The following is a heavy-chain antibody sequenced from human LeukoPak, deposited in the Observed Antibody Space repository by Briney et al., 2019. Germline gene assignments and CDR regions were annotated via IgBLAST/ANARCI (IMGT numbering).Heavy chain of an antibody. D-gene: IGHD2-15*01. CDR1: GGSIRSNSYY. J-gene: IGHJ5*02. CDR3: ARVAVVAAKPNWFDP. V-gene: IGHV4-39*07. Sequence: SETLSLTCTVSGGSIRSNSYYWGWIRQPPGKGLEWIGSIYYSGSTYNNPSLKSRVSISVDTSKNQFSLKLSSVTAADTAVYYCARVAVVAAKPNWFDPWGQGTLVTVSS. CDR2: IYYSGST.